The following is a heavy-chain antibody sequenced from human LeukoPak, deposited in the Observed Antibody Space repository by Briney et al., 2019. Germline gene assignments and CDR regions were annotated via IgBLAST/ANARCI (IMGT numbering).Heavy chain of an antibody. CDR1: GGSISSSSYY. J-gene: IGHJ5*02. Sequence: PSETLSLTCTVSGGSISSSSYYWGWIRQPPGKGLEWIGSIYYSGSTYYNPSLNSRVTISVDTSNNKFSLRLSSVTTADPAGSFGARSDWFRADDTPAWGQGTLVTVSS. D-gene: IGHD3-9*01. V-gene: IGHV4-39*01. CDR2: IYYSGST. CDR3: ARSDWFRADDTPA.